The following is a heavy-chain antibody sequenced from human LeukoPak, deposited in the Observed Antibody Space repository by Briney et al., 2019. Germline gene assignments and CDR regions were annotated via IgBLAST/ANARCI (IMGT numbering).Heavy chain of an antibody. V-gene: IGHV1-69*05. CDR3: ARAAAAAGPNYYFDY. Sequence: SVKVSCKASGGTFSSYAISWVRQAPGQGLEWMGRIIPIFGTANYAQKFQGRVTITTDESTSTAYMELSSLRSEHTAVYYCARAAAAAGPNYYFDYWGQGTLVTVSS. D-gene: IGHD6-13*01. J-gene: IGHJ4*02. CDR2: IIPIFGTA. CDR1: GGTFSSYA.